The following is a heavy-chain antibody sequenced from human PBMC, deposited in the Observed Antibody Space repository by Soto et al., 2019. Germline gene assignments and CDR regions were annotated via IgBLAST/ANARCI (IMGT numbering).Heavy chain of an antibody. D-gene: IGHD3-10*01. CDR2: IYYSGST. Sequence: QVQLQESGPGLVKPSQTLSLTCTVSGGSISSGGYYWSWIRQHPGKGLEWIGYIYYSGSTYYTPSLKSRVTVSVDTSKNQFSLKLSSVTAAATAVYYCARGVVRGVPTLWGQGTLVTVSS. V-gene: IGHV4-31*03. J-gene: IGHJ4*02. CDR1: GGSISSGGYY. CDR3: ARGVVRGVPTL.